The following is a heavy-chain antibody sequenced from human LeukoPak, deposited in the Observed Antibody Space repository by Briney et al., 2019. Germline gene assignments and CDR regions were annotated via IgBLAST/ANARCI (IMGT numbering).Heavy chain of an antibody. J-gene: IGHJ4*02. Sequence: GGSLRLSCAASGFTVSSNYMSWVRQALGKGLEWVSVIYSGGSTYYADSVKGRFTISRDNSKNTLYLQMNSLRAEDTAVYYCVFAAYGDYKYFDYWGQGTLVTVSS. V-gene: IGHV3-53*01. CDR1: GFTVSSNY. CDR2: IYSGGST. D-gene: IGHD4-17*01. CDR3: VFAAYGDYKYFDY.